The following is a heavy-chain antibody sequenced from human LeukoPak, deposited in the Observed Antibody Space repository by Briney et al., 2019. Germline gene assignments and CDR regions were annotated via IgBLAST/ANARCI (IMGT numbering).Heavy chain of an antibody. V-gene: IGHV3-30-3*01. CDR2: ISYDGSNK. Sequence: GGSLRLSCAASGFTFSSYAMHWVRQAPGKGLEWGAVISYDGSNKYYADSVKGRFTISRDNSKNTLYLQMNSLRAEDTAVYYCARGYGDYSAGYYYYYGMDVWGQGTTVTVSS. D-gene: IGHD4-17*01. CDR3: ARGYGDYSAGYYYYYGMDV. J-gene: IGHJ6*02. CDR1: GFTFSSYA.